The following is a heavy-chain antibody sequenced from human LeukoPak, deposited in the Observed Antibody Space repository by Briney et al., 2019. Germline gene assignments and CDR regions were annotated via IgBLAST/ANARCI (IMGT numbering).Heavy chain of an antibody. CDR3: ARSTVGTSCCTAVDY. J-gene: IGHJ4*02. CDR1: GFTFRSYW. V-gene: IGHV3-7*03. Sequence: GGSLRLSCAASGFTFRSYWMSWVRQAPGKGLEWVANIKQDGSEIYYVDSVKGRFTISRDNAKNSLYLQMNSLRAEDTAEYYCARSTVGTSCCTAVDYWGQGTLVTVSS. D-gene: IGHD1-26*01. CDR2: IKQDGSEI.